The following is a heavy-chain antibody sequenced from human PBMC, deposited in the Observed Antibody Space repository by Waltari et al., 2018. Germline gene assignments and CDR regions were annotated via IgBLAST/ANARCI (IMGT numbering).Heavy chain of an antibody. V-gene: IGHV4-34*01. D-gene: IGHD1-26*01. CDR3: ARDGRELAQVYFDN. CDR2: INHSGST. CDR1: GGSFSGYY. Sequence: QVQLQQWGAGLLKPSETLSLTCAVYGGSFSGYYWSWIRQPPGKGLEWIGEINHSGSTNYNPSLKSRVTIPVDTSKNQFSLKLSSVTAADTAVYYCARDGRELAQVYFDNWGQGTLVTVSS. J-gene: IGHJ4*02.